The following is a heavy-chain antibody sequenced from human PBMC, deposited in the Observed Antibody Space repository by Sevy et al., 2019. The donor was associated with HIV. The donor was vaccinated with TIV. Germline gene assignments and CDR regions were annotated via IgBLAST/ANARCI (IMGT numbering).Heavy chain of an antibody. V-gene: IGHV3-7*01. CDR3: VRAGYDILTGYYRLGAFDI. Sequence: GGSLRLSCAASGFTFSSYWMSWVRQAPGKGLEWVANIKQDGSEKYYVDSVKGRFTISRDNAKNSLYLQMNSLRAEDTAVYYCVRAGYDILTGYYRLGAFDIWGQGTMVTVSS. D-gene: IGHD3-9*01. CDR2: IKQDGSEK. J-gene: IGHJ3*02. CDR1: GFTFSSYW.